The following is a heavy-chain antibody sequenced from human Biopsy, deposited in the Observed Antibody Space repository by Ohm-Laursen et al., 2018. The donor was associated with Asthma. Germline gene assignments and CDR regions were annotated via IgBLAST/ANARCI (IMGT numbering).Heavy chain of an antibody. Sequence: SLRLSCAASGVTFSDHYMSWIRQAPGKGLEWISYISSGGRTIYYADSVKGRFTISRDNAQNLLYLQMSSLRTEDTAVYYCARDNHDYYYYGMDLWGQGTSVTVSS. CDR3: ARDNHDYYYYGMDL. V-gene: IGHV3-11*01. CDR1: GVTFSDHY. CDR2: ISSGGRTI. D-gene: IGHD1-14*01. J-gene: IGHJ6*02.